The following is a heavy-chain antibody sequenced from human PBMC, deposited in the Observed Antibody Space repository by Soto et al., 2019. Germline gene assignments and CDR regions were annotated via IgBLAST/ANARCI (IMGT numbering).Heavy chain of an antibody. J-gene: IGHJ4*02. Sequence: PSETLSLTCAVSGASISSAAYYWSWIRQHPGKGLEWIGYISYSGSTYYNPSLKSRVTMSVDTSKNQFSLKLTSVTAADTAVYYCARYRCSVTWSKFDDWGQGTLVTVSS. CDR1: GASISSAAYY. CDR2: ISYSGST. D-gene: IGHD3-16*02. V-gene: IGHV4-31*11. CDR3: ARYRCSVTWSKFDD.